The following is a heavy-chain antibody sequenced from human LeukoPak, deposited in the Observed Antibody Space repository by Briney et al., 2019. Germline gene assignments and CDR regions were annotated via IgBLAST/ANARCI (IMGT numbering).Heavy chain of an antibody. CDR3: ARDQYSYGYPGYYYYMDV. J-gene: IGHJ6*03. V-gene: IGHV4-4*02. Sequence: SGTLSLTCAVSGGSISSSNWWSWVRQPPGKGLAWIGEIYHSGSTNYNPSLKSRVTISVDKSKNQFSLKLSSVTAADTAVYYCARDQYSYGYPGYYYYMDVWGKGTTVTVSS. CDR2: IYHSGST. D-gene: IGHD5-18*01. CDR1: GGSISSSNW.